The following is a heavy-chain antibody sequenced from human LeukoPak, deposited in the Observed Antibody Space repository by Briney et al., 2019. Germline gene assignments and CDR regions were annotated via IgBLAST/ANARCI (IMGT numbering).Heavy chain of an antibody. CDR1: GFTFSSYS. V-gene: IGHV3-21*01. D-gene: IGHD6-13*01. J-gene: IGHJ5*02. CDR3: VSAGIAAAGTSYWFDP. CDR2: ISTRSSYI. Sequence: GGSLRLSCAASGFTFSSYSMNWVRQAPGKGLEWVSSISTRSSYIYYADSVKGRFTISRDNAKNSLYLQMNSLRAEDTAVYYCVSAGIAAAGTSYWFDPWGQGTLVTVCS.